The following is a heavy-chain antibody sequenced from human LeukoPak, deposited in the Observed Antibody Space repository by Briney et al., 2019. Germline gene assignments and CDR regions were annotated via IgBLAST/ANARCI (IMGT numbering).Heavy chain of an antibody. J-gene: IGHJ5*02. CDR2: MNPISGDT. CDR3: ARVPRRGERFDP. D-gene: IGHD3-10*01. V-gene: IGHV1-8*02. Sequence: ASVKVSCKASGYTFKNYDINWVRQATGQGLEWMGWMNPISGDTGYALKFQGRVTMSRNTSISTAYMELGSLRSEDTAVYYCARVPRRGERFDPWGQGTLVTVSS. CDR1: GYTFKNYD.